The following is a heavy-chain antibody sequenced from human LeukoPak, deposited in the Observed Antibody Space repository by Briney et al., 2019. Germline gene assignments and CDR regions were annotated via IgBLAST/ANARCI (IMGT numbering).Heavy chain of an antibody. Sequence: PGGSLRLSCAASGFTFSSYWMHWVRQAPGKGLVWVSRINSDGSSTSYADSVKGRFAISRDNAKNTLYPQMNSLRAEDTAVYYCARDDRIAAAGTDYWGQGTLVTVSS. CDR1: GFTFSSYW. D-gene: IGHD6-13*01. CDR3: ARDDRIAAAGTDY. V-gene: IGHV3-74*01. J-gene: IGHJ4*02. CDR2: INSDGSST.